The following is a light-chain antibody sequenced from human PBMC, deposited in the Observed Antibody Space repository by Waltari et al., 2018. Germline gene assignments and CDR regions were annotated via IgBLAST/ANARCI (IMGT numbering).Light chain of an antibody. Sequence: DMQTTQSPSSLSASVGDRVTTTCRAGQDIGTALAWDQQKPGTAPNLLIYTASTPQSGVPSRFSGRGSGTDFTLTNSSLQPEDVATYYWQRYDSALRAFGQGTKVEIK. J-gene: IGKJ1*01. V-gene: IGKV1-27*01. CDR1: QDIGTA. CDR3: QRYDSALRA. CDR2: TAS.